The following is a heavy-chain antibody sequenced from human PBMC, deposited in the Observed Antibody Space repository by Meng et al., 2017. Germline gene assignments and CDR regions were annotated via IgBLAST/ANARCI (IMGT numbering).Heavy chain of an antibody. D-gene: IGHD3-22*01. CDR3: AREGYYDSSGYRPVLDY. CDR1: GFTFDDYG. Sequence: GESLKISCAASGFTFDDYGMSWVRQAPGKGLEWVSGINWNGGSTGYADSVKGRFTISRDNSKNTLYLQMNSLRAEDTAVYYCAREGYYDSSGYRPVLDYWGQGTLVT. V-gene: IGHV3-20*04. CDR2: INWNGGST. J-gene: IGHJ4*02.